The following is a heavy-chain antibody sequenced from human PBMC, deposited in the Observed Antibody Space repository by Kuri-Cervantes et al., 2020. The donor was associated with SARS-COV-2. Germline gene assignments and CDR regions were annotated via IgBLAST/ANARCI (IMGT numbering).Heavy chain of an antibody. Sequence: SETLSLTCTVSGGSISSSSYYWAWIRQPPGEGPEWIGSIYHSGSTFYNPSLKSRVTMSVDTSKNQFSLKLSSVTAADTAVYYCARSYYDFWSGYENAYNWFDPWGQGTLVTVSS. CDR1: GGSISSSSYY. CDR2: IYHSGST. V-gene: IGHV4-39*07. D-gene: IGHD3-3*01. CDR3: ARSYYDFWSGYENAYNWFDP. J-gene: IGHJ5*02.